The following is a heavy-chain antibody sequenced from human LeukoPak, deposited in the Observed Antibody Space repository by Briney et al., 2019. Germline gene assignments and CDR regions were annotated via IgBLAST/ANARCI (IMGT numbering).Heavy chain of an antibody. CDR3: ATGSQIREADY. CDR2: ISGGSEDV. Sequence: GGSLRLSCAASGFSISDYYMGWIRQGPGKGLEWLSYISGGSEDVSYADSVKGRFTISRDNAKQSLSLQMNSLRAEDTAVYYCATGSQIREADYWGQGTLVTVSS. D-gene: IGHD3-10*01. V-gene: IGHV3-11*01. CDR1: GFSISDYY. J-gene: IGHJ4*02.